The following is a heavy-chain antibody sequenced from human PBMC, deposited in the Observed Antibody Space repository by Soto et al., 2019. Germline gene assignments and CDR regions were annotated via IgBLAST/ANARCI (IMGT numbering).Heavy chain of an antibody. J-gene: IGHJ6*02. CDR2: INHSGST. CDR3: ASNWNRDYYYYGMDV. CDR1: GGSFSGYY. V-gene: IGHV4-34*01. Sequence: QVQLQQWGAGLLKPSETLSLTCAVYGGSFSGYYWSWIRQPPGKGLEWIGEINHSGSTNYNPSLKSRVTISVDTSKNQFSLKLSSVTAADTAVHYCASNWNRDYYYYGMDVWGQGTTVTVSS. D-gene: IGHD1-1*01.